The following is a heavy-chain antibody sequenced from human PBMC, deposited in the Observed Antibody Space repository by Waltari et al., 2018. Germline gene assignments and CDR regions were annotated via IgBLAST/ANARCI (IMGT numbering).Heavy chain of an antibody. CDR2: IIGSGSAT. CDR1: GFTFPSYA. Sequence: EVQLLESGGGLVQPGGSLRLSCAASGFTFPSYAMSWVRQPPGKGLEWVSAIIGSGSATYYADSLKGRFTVSRDNSKNTLFLQMNSLRAEDTAVYYCAKDCSTSTCYEPSLDYWGQGTLVTVSS. CDR3: AKDCSTSTCYEPSLDY. D-gene: IGHD2-2*01. V-gene: IGHV3-23*01. J-gene: IGHJ4*02.